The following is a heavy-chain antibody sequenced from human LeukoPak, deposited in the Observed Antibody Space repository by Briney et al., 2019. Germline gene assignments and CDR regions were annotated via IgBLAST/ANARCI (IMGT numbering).Heavy chain of an antibody. CDR2: ISTSSSYI. D-gene: IGHD2-15*01. J-gene: IGHJ5*02. CDR3: ARGADGVSSNSRGWFDP. CDR1: GFTFNRYN. V-gene: IGHV3-21*01. Sequence: GGSLRLSCAASGFTFNRYNMNWVRQAPGKGLEWVSSISTSSSYIYYADSVRGRFTISRDNAKNSLYLQMNSLRAEDTAVYSCARGADGVSSNSRGWFDPWGQGTLVTVSS.